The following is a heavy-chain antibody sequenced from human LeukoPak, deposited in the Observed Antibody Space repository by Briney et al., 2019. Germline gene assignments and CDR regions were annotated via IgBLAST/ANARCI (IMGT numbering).Heavy chain of an antibody. CDR2: INHSGST. V-gene: IGHV4-34*01. CDR1: GGSFSGYY. J-gene: IGHJ4*02. CDR3: ARHSTMVRGVIMAGFDY. Sequence: SETLSLTCAVYGGSFSGYYWSWIRQPPGKGLEWIGEINHSGSTNYNPSLKSRATISVDTSKNQFSLKLSSVTAAGTAVYYCARHSTMVRGVIMAGFDYWGQGTLVTVSS. D-gene: IGHD3-10*01.